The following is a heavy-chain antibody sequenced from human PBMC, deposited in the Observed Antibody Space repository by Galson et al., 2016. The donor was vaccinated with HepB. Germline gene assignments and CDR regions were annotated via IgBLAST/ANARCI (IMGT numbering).Heavy chain of an antibody. V-gene: IGHV3-23*01. J-gene: IGHJ4*02. CDR3: ARSYYHDLGTYYMDPH. CDR1: GFNFSRYV. Sequence: SLRLSCAASGFNFSRYVMAWVRQSPGKGLEWVSGIIGSGATTFYADSLEGRFTISRDNSRNTLDLQINSLRAEDTAVYYCARSYYHDLGTYYMDPHWGLGALVTVSS. CDR2: IIGSGATT. D-gene: IGHD3-10*01.